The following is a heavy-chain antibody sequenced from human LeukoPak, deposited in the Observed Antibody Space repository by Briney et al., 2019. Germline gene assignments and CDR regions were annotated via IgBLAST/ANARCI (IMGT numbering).Heavy chain of an antibody. J-gene: IGHJ4*02. CDR3: ARDVCSGGSCYTDY. CDR1: GGSMSGYY. D-gene: IGHD2-15*01. Sequence: SEALSLTCTVSGGSMSGYYWSWTRQPPGQGLEWIGYIYYSGSTNYNPSLKRRVTISVDTSKNQFSLKLSSVTAADTAVYYCARDVCSGGSCYTDYWGQGTLVTVSS. V-gene: IGHV4-59*01. CDR2: IYYSGST.